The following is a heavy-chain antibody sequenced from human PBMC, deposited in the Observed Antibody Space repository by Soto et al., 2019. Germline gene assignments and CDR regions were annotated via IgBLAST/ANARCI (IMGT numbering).Heavy chain of an antibody. CDR3: AKAKQLVPPFDY. J-gene: IGHJ4*02. V-gene: IGHV4-34*01. CDR2: INHSAST. CDR1: GGSFSGYY. D-gene: IGHD6-6*01. Sequence: QVQLQQWRAGLLKPSETLSLTCAVYGGSFSGYYWSWIRQPPGKGLEWIGEINHSASTNYNPSLNSRVTIPVETSKNQFSLKLSSVAAADTAVYYCAKAKQLVPPFDYWGQGTLVTVSS.